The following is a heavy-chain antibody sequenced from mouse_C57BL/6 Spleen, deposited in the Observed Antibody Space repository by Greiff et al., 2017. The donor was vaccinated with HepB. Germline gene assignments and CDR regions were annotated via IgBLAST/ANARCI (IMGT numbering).Heavy chain of an antibody. CDR2: ISVGGSYT. V-gene: IGHV5-4*01. CDR3: AREGGGYGYAEAC. J-gene: IGHJ3*01. CDR1: GFTFSSYA. Sequence: EVHLVESGGGLVKPGASLKLSCAASGFTFSSYAMSWVRQTPEKRLEWVATISVGGSYTYYPDNVKGRFTISRDNAKNNLYLQMSHLTSEDTAMYYCAREGGGYGYAEACWGQGALVTVSA. D-gene: IGHD2-14*01.